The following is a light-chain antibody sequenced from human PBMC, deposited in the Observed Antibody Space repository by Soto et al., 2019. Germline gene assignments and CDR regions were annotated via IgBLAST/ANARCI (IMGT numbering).Light chain of an antibody. CDR1: QSVSSSY. J-gene: IGKJ4*01. CDR2: GAS. V-gene: IGKV3-20*01. CDR3: QQYGSSPRT. Sequence: EIVLTQSPATLSLSPGERATLSRRASQSVSSSYLAWYQQTPGQAPKVLIYGASSRATGIPDRFSGSGSGTDFTLTISRLEPEDFAVYYCQQYGSSPRTFGGGTKVDIK.